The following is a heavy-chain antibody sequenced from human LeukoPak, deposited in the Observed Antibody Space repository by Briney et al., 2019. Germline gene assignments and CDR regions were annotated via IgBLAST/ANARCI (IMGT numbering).Heavy chain of an antibody. CDR3: ASLTAGLHKTNDY. CDR2: IYSGGST. Sequence: GGSLRLSCAASGFTVSSNYMSWVRQAPGKGLEWVSVIYSGGSTYYADSVKGRFTISRDNSKNTLYLQMNSLRAEDTAVYYCASLTAGLHKTNDYWGQGTLVTVSS. CDR1: GFTVSSNY. V-gene: IGHV3-66*01. J-gene: IGHJ4*02. D-gene: IGHD2-21*02.